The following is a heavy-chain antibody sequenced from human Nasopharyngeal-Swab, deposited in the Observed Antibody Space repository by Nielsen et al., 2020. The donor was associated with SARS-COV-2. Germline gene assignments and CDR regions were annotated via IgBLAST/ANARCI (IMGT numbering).Heavy chain of an antibody. CDR2: ISYDGSNK. D-gene: IGHD3-22*01. Sequence: LSLTCAASGFTFSSYGMHWVRQAPGKGLEWVAVISYDGSNKYYADSVKGRFTISRDNSKNTLYLQMNSLRAEDTAVYYCAKDGYYYDSSGYYSFDPWGQGTLVTVSS. V-gene: IGHV3-30*18. CDR1: GFTFSSYG. CDR3: AKDGYYYDSSGYYSFDP. J-gene: IGHJ5*02.